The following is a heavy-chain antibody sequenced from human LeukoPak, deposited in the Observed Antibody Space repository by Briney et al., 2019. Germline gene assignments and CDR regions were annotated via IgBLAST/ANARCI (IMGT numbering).Heavy chain of an antibody. Sequence: PGGSLRLSCAASGFTFSSYSVNWVRQAPGKGLEWVSYIGGSSTAISYADSVKGRSTISRDNAKNSLYLQLNSLRDEDTAVYYCVRDHNFGLDYWGQGILVTVSS. CDR2: IGGSSTAI. CDR3: VRDHNFGLDY. V-gene: IGHV3-48*02. CDR1: GFTFSSYS. D-gene: IGHD3/OR15-3a*01. J-gene: IGHJ4*02.